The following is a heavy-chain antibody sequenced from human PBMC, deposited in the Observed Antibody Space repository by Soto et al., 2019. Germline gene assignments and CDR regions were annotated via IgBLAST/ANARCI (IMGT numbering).Heavy chain of an antibody. CDR3: ARDREHTYGNCFDP. J-gene: IGHJ5*02. CDR2: MYYSGST. Sequence: LSPTCTVSGASLSSGSYFWSWIRQPPGKGLEYIGYMYYSGSTNYNPSLKSRVTISLDTSKNQISLKLTSVTAADTAVHYCARDREHTYGNCFDPWGQGTLVTVSS. CDR1: GASLSSGSYF. V-gene: IGHV4-61*01. D-gene: IGHD5-18*01.